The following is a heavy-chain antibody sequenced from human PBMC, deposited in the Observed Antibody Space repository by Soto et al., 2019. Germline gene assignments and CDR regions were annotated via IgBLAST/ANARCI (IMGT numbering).Heavy chain of an antibody. CDR2: ISYDGSNK. CDR3: ANTLGSDLESGYYPN. CDR1: GFTFSSYG. D-gene: IGHD3-3*01. J-gene: IGHJ4*02. V-gene: IGHV3-30*18. Sequence: QVQLVESGGGVVQPGRSLRLSCAASGFTFSSYGMHWVRQAPGKGLEWVAVISYDGSNKYYADSVKGRFTISRDNSKNTLYLQMNSLRAEDTAVYYCANTLGSDLESGYYPNWGQGTLVTVSS.